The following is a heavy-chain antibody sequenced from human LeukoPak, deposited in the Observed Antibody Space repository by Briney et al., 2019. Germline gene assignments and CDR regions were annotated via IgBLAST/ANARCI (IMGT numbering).Heavy chain of an antibody. CDR3: ASLRGLRFLERGGRVYYYYYMDV. D-gene: IGHD3-3*01. CDR1: GGSFSGYY. Sequence: SETLSLTCAVYGGSFSGYYWSWIRQPPGKGLEWNGEIKHSGSTNYNPSLKSRVTISVDTSKNQFSLKLSSVTAADTAVYYCASLRGLRFLERGGRVYYYYYMDVWGKGTTVTVSS. V-gene: IGHV4-34*01. J-gene: IGHJ6*03. CDR2: IKHSGST.